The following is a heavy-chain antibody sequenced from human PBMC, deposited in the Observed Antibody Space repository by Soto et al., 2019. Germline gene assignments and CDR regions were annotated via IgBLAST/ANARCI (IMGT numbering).Heavy chain of an antibody. J-gene: IGHJ4*02. CDR3: ARTNSSSPIDY. CDR1: GFSLSTFGVG. D-gene: IGHD6-6*01. V-gene: IGHV2-5*01. CDR2: IYWNDDK. Sequence: SGPTLVNPTQTLTLTCAFSGFSLSTFGVGVGLIGLPPGKALEWLALIYWNDDKRYSPSLKSRLTITNDTSKNQVVLTMTNMDPVDTATYSCARTNSSSPIDYWGQGTLVTVS.